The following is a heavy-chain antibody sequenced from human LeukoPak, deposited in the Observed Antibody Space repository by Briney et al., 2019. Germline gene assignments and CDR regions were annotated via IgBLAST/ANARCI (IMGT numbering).Heavy chain of an antibody. J-gene: IGHJ5*02. D-gene: IGHD2-2*01. Sequence: SQTLSLTCAISGDSVSINSVTWNWIRQSPSRVLEWLGRTYYRSTWYNDYAVSVRGRITVNPDTSKNQFSLHLNSVTPEDTAVYYCARRLTQYDCFDPWGQGILVTVSS. CDR1: GDSVSINSVT. CDR2: TYYRSTWYN. V-gene: IGHV6-1*01. CDR3: ARRLTQYDCFDP.